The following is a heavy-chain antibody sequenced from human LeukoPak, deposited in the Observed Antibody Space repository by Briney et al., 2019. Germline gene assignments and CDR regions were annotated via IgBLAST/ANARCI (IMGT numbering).Heavy chain of an antibody. CDR1: GFAFSSYA. Sequence: GGSLRLSCAASGFAFSSYAMTWVRQAPGRGLEGVSGIGSGSGGRTYYADSVKGRFSISRDNSRDTLNLQMNSLRAEDTAIYYCVQSTAWYRSSWYLIYWGQGILVTVSS. J-gene: IGHJ4*02. CDR2: IGSGSGGRT. CDR3: VQSTAWYRSSWYLIY. D-gene: IGHD6-13*01. V-gene: IGHV3-23*01.